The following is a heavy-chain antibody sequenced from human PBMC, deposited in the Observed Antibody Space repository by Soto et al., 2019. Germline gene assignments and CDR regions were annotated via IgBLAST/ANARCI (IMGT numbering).Heavy chain of an antibody. Sequence: ASVKVSCKASGYTFTTYYLHWVRQAPGQGLEWMGIINPSGGSTNYAQRFQGRVTMTSDTSTSTVYVELSSLRADDTAVYYCARVVVPTTATTSNWFDPWGQGTLVTVSS. V-gene: IGHV1-46*01. CDR2: INPSGGST. J-gene: IGHJ5*02. CDR3: ARVVVPTTATTSNWFDP. D-gene: IGHD4-17*01. CDR1: GYTFTTYY.